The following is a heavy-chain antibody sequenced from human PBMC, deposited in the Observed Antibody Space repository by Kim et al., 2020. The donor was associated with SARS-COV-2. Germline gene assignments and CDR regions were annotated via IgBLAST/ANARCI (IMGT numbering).Heavy chain of an antibody. V-gene: IGHV5-10-1*01. CDR1: GYSFTSYW. CDR2: IDPSDSYT. CDR3: ARSLSSGYFYYYGMDV. J-gene: IGHJ6*02. D-gene: IGHD3-22*01. Sequence: GESLKISCKGSGYSFTSYWISWVRQMPGKGLEWMGRIDPSDSYTNYSPSFQGHVTISADKSISTAYLQWSSLKASDTAMYYCARSLSSGYFYYYGMDVWGQGTTVTVSS.